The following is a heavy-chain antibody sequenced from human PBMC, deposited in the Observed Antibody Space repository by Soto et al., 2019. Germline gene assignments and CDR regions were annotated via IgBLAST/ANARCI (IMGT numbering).Heavy chain of an antibody. V-gene: IGHV4-59*01. CDR1: GGSISSYY. CDR3: ARRSAIYYFDY. J-gene: IGHJ4*02. CDR2: IYYSGST. Sequence: SETLSLTCTVSGGSISSYYWSWIRQPPGKGLEWIGYIYYSGSTNYNPSLKSRVTISVDTSKNQFSLKLSSVTAADTAVYYCARRSAIYYFDYWGQGTLVTSPQ.